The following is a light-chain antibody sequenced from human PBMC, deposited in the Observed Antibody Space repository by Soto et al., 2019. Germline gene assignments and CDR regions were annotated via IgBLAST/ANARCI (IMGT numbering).Light chain of an antibody. V-gene: IGKV1-12*01. CDR1: LAISRG. CDR3: QQANSFPPT. CDR2: AAS. Sequence: DIQMTQSPSSVSASVGDRVTITCRARLAISRGLACYQQKPGKAPKLLSYAASSLQSGVPSRFGGSGSGTDFTLTISSLQPEDFATYYCQQANSFPPTFGPGTKVDIK. J-gene: IGKJ3*01.